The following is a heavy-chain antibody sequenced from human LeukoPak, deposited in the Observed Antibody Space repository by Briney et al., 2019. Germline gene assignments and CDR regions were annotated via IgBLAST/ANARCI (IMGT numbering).Heavy chain of an antibody. CDR1: GFTFSSYG. D-gene: IGHD3-9*01. CDR3: AKDSYFDWLLTNYFDY. J-gene: IGHJ4*02. CDR2: IRYDGSNK. V-gene: IGHV3-30*02. Sequence: GGSLRLSCAASGFTFSSYGMHWVRQAPGKGLEWVAFIRYDGSNKYYADSVKGRFTISRDNSKNTLYLQMNSLRAEDTAVYYCAKDSYFDWLLTNYFDYWGQGTLVTVSS.